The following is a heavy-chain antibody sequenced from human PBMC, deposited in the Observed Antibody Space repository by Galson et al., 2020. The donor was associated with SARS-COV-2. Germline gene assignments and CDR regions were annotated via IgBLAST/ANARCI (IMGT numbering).Heavy chain of an antibody. J-gene: IGHJ4*02. Sequence: SVKVSCQASGGTFSSYAISWVRQAPGQRLEWMGGIIPIFGTANYEQKFQGRVTITADESTSTAYMELSSLRSEDTAVYYCAGRYCSGGSCSVDYWGQGALVTVSS. CDR2: IIPIFGTA. CDR1: GGTFSSYA. D-gene: IGHD2-15*01. CDR3: AGRYCSGGSCSVDY. V-gene: IGHV1-69*13.